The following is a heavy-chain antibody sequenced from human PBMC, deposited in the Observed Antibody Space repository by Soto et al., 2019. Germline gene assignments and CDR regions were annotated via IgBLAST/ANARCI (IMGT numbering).Heavy chain of an antibody. CDR2: IYYSGST. D-gene: IGHD3-10*01. CDR1: GGSISSSSYY. CDR3: ARHPRTIISGYYYYYYMDV. J-gene: IGHJ6*03. V-gene: IGHV4-39*01. Sequence: SETLSLTCTVSGGSISSSSYYWGWIRQPPGKGLEWIGSIYYSGSTYYNPSLKSRVTISVDRSKNQFSLKLSSVTAADTAVYYCARHPRTIISGYYYYYYMDVWGKGTTVTVSS.